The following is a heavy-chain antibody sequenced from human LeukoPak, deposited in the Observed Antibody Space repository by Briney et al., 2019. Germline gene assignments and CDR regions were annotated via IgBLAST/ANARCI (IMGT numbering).Heavy chain of an antibody. V-gene: IGHV3-48*03. CDR2: ISSSGSTI. J-gene: IGHJ6*02. Sequence: GGSLRLTCAASGFTFSSYEMNWVRQAPGKELEWVSYISSSGSTIYYADSVKGRFTISRDNAKNSLYLQMNSLRAEDTAVYYCARGTGRGGPFGGVNNCMDVWGQGTTVTVSS. CDR1: GFTFSSYE. CDR3: ARGTGRGGPFGGVNNCMDV. D-gene: IGHD3-16*01.